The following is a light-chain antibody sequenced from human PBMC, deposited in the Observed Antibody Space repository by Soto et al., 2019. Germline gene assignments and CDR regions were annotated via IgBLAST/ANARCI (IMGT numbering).Light chain of an antibody. Sequence: QSVLTQPPSASGTPGQRVTISCSGSSSNIGSNTVNWYQQLPGTAPKLLIYSNSQRPSGVPDRSSGSKSGTSASLAISGLQSEDEADYYCAAWDDSLNGQGVFGTGTKVTVL. CDR1: SSNIGSNT. J-gene: IGLJ1*01. CDR2: SNS. V-gene: IGLV1-44*01. CDR3: AAWDDSLNGQGV.